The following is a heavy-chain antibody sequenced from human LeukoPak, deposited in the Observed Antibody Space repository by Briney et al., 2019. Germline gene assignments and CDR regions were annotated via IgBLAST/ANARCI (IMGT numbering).Heavy chain of an antibody. CDR2: LTDSGGSK. D-gene: IGHD2-8*01. CDR3: AKETPKYRNGLITIDY. CDR1: GFTFSTYA. V-gene: IGHV3-23*01. Sequence: GGSLRLSCAASGFTFSTYAMSWVRQAPGKGLEWVSALTDSGGSKYYTDSVKGRFTISRDNSKNTLYLQMNSLRAEDTAIYYCAKETPKYRNGLITIDYWGQGTLVTVSS. J-gene: IGHJ4*02.